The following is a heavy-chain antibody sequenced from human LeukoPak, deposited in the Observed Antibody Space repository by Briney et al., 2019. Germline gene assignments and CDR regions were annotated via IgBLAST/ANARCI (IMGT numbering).Heavy chain of an antibody. CDR1: GFTVSSNY. V-gene: IGHV3-53*01. D-gene: IGHD6-13*01. CDR3: ARTSGSSWYEDHFDY. Sequence: GGSLRLSCAVSGFTVSSNYMSWVRQAPGKGLEWVSVIYSGGGTYYADSVKGRFTISRDSSKNTPYLQMNSLRAEDTAVYYCARTSGSSWYEDHFDYWGQGTLVTVSS. J-gene: IGHJ4*02. CDR2: IYSGGGT.